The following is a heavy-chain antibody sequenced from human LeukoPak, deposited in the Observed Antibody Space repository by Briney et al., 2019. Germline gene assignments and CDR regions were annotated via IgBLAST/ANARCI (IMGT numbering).Heavy chain of an antibody. V-gene: IGHV3-23*01. D-gene: IGHD6-13*01. CDR3: ALNYQHSSRRSRGFDY. Sequence: SWVRXAXGXGLEWVSAISGSGGSTYYADSVKGRFTISRDNSKNTLYLQMNSLRAEDTAVYYCALNYQHSSRRSRGFDYWGQGTLVTVSS. J-gene: IGHJ4*02. CDR2: ISGSGGST.